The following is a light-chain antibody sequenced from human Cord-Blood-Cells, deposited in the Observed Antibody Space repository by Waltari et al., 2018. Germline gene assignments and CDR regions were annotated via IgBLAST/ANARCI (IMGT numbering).Light chain of an antibody. CDR3: SSYTSSSTYV. CDR2: EVS. CDR1: SSDVGGYNY. J-gene: IGLJ1*01. Sequence: QSALTQPAPVSGSPVQSITISCTGTSSDVGGYNYVSWYQQHPGKAPKLMIYEVSNRPSGVSNRFSGSKSGNTASLTISGLQAEDEADYYCSSYTSSSTYVFGTGTKVTVL. V-gene: IGLV2-14*01.